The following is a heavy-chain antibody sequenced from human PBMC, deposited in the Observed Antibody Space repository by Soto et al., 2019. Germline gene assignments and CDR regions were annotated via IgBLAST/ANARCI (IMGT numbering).Heavy chain of an antibody. CDR2: IDPSDSYT. Sequence: LKISCKGSGYSFTSYWISWVRQMPGKGLEWMGRIDPSDSYTNYSPSFQGHVTISADKSISTAYLQWSSLKASDTAMYYCSTTQYYYYYGMDVWGQGTTVTVSS. J-gene: IGHJ6*02. V-gene: IGHV5-10-1*01. D-gene: IGHD2-2*01. CDR1: GYSFTSYW. CDR3: STTQYYYYYGMDV.